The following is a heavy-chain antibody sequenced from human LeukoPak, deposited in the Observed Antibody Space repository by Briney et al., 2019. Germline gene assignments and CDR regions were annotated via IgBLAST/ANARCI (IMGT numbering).Heavy chain of an antibody. Sequence: GGSLRLSCAAPGFTFSSYAMSWVRQAPGKGLEWVSAISGSGGSTYYADSVKGRFTISRDNSKNTLYLQMNSLRAEDTAVYYCAKGKYCSSTSCYDYYYYGMDVWGQGTTVTVSS. CDR3: AKGKYCSSTSCYDYYYYGMDV. J-gene: IGHJ6*02. D-gene: IGHD2-2*01. CDR2: ISGSGGST. V-gene: IGHV3-23*01. CDR1: GFTFSSYA.